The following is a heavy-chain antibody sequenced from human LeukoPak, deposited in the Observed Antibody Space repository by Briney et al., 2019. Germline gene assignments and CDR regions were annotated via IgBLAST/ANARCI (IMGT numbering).Heavy chain of an antibody. Sequence: GGSLRLSCAASGFTFSSYDMHWVRHATGKGLEWVSAIGTAGDTYYPGSVKGRFTISRDNAKNSLYLQMNSLRAEDTAVYYCARDLEMDYYDSSGYPAWGQGTLVTVSS. CDR1: GFTFSSYD. CDR3: ARDLEMDYYDSSGYPA. CDR2: IGTAGDT. D-gene: IGHD3-22*01. J-gene: IGHJ4*02. V-gene: IGHV3-13*01.